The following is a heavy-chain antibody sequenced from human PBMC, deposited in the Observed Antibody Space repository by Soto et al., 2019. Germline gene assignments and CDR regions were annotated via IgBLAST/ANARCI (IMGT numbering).Heavy chain of an antibody. CDR2: IKSKTDGGTT. J-gene: IGHJ3*02. Sequence: EVQLVESGGGLVKPGGSLRLSCAASGFTFSNAWMSWVRQAPGKGLEWVGRIKSKTDGGTTDYAAPVKGRFTISRDDSKNPLYLQMNSLKTEDTAVYYCTTSGPLVEGAFDIWGQGTMVTVSS. V-gene: IGHV3-15*01. D-gene: IGHD1-26*01. CDR3: TTSGPLVEGAFDI. CDR1: GFTFSNAW.